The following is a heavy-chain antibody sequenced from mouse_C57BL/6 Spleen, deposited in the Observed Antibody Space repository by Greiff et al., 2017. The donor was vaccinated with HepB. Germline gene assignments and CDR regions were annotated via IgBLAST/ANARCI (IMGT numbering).Heavy chain of an antibody. J-gene: IGHJ2*01. CDR3: ARRIAYVDFDY. D-gene: IGHD1-1*01. Sequence: EVQLQQSGPVLVKPGASVKMSCKASGYTFTDYYMNWVKQSHGKSLEWIGVINPYNGGTSYNQKFKGKATLTVDKSSSTAYMELNSLTSEDSAVYSCARRIAYVDFDYWGQGTTLTVSS. V-gene: IGHV1-19*01. CDR2: INPYNGGT. CDR1: GYTFTDYY.